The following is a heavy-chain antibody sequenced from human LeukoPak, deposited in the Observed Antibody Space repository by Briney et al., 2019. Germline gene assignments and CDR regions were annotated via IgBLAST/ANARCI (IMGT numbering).Heavy chain of an antibody. Sequence: PGGSLRLSCAASGFTFSSYWMSWVRQAPGKGLEWVANIKQDGSEKYYVDSVKGRFTISRDNAKNSLYLQMNSLRAEDTAAYYCAREGTAMVKWSFDYWGQGTLVTVSS. J-gene: IGHJ4*02. CDR1: GFTFSSYW. CDR3: AREGTAMVKWSFDY. V-gene: IGHV3-7*01. CDR2: IKQDGSEK. D-gene: IGHD5-18*01.